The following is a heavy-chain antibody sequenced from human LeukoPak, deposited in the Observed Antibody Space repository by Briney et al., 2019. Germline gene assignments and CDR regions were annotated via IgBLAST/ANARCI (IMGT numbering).Heavy chain of an antibody. CDR1: GFTFSTYW. Sequence: GGSLRLSCSASGFTFSTYWMLWARQVPGEGLVWVSRINSNGNTTPYADSVKGRFTTSRDNAKNTLFLQMNSQRAEDTAVYYCARGGGNSYAPVDYWGQGTLVTVSS. D-gene: IGHD5-18*01. J-gene: IGHJ4*02. CDR3: ARGGGNSYAPVDY. CDR2: INSNGNTT. V-gene: IGHV3-74*01.